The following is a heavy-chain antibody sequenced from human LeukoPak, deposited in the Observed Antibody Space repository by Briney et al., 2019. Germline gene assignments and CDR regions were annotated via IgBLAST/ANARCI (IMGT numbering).Heavy chain of an antibody. CDR3: ARDRSSWYELFDWFDP. D-gene: IGHD6-13*01. J-gene: IGHJ5*02. V-gene: IGHV6-1*01. CDR1: GDSVSRNRTA. CDR2: TYYRSKWYN. Sequence: SQTLSLTCAISGDSVSRNRTAWNWIRQSPSRGLEWLGRTYYRSKWYNDYAVSVKSRITINADTSKNQFSLQLNSVTPEDTAVYYCARDRSSWYELFDWFDPWGQGTLVTVSS.